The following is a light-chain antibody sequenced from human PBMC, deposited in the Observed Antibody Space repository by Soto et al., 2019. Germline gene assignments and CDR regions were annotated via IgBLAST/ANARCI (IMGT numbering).Light chain of an antibody. J-gene: IGLJ1*01. CDR1: SSDVGAYNY. CDR2: DVS. Sequence: QSVLTQPASVSGSPGQSITLSCTGTSSDVGAYNYVSWYQQHPGKAPKLMIYDVSNRPSGVSNRFSGSKSGNTASLTISGLQVEDEADYYCSSYRSSETLVFGTGTKVTVL. V-gene: IGLV2-14*03. CDR3: SSYRSSETLV.